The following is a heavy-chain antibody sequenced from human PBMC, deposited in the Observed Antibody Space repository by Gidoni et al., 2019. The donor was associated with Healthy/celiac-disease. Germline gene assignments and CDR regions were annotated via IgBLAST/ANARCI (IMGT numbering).Heavy chain of an antibody. CDR3: ARDYFSGSYYFDY. J-gene: IGHJ4*02. D-gene: IGHD1-26*01. CDR2: ISSSSSTI. Sequence: EVQLVESGGGLVQPGGSLRLSCAASGFTFSSYSMNWVRQAPGKGLEWVSYISSSSSTIYYADSVKGRFTISRDNAKNSLYLQMNSLRAEDTAVYYCARDYFSGSYYFDYWGQGTLVTVSS. V-gene: IGHV3-48*01. CDR1: GFTFSSYS.